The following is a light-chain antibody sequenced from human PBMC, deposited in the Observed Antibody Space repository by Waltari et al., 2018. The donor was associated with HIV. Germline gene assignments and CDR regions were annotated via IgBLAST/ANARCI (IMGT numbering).Light chain of an antibody. V-gene: IGLV1-44*01. CDR2: SNK. J-gene: IGLJ3*02. CDR3: AAWDDSLNAWV. CDR1: SSKVGSNI. Sequence: QSVLAQPPSASGTPGQRVTISCSGSSSKVGSNIVNWYQQVPGTAPKFLIYSNKQRPSGVPDRFSGSNSGTSASLAISGLQSDDEADYYCAAWDDSLNAWVFGGGTKLTVL.